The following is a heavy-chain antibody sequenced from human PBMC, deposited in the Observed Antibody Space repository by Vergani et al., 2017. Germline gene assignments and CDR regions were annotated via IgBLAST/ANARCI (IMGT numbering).Heavy chain of an antibody. J-gene: IGHJ3*01. CDR3: ARDSALLRFKGAFDV. CDR2: TYSGGST. V-gene: IGHV3-53*01. Sequence: EVQLVESGGGLMQPGGSLRLSCAASGFTVSRNYMSWVRRAPGKGLEWISVTYSGGSTDYADSVKGRFTILRDNSKNTLYLQMNSLRAEDTAVYYCARDSALLRFKGAFDVWGQGTMVTVSS. CDR1: GFTVSRNY. D-gene: IGHD2-2*01.